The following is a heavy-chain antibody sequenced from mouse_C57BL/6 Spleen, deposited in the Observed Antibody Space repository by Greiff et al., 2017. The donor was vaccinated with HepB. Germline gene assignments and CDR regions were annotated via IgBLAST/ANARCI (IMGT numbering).Heavy chain of an antibody. J-gene: IGHJ4*01. Sequence: EVQVVESGGGLVQPKGSLKLSCAASGFSFNTYAMNWVRQAPGKGLEWVARIRSKSNNYATYYADSVKDRFTISRDDSESMLYLQMNNLKTEDTAMYYCVGGYPFYAMDYWGQGTSVTVSS. CDR3: VGGYPFYAMDY. CDR2: IRSKSNNYAT. V-gene: IGHV10-1*01. D-gene: IGHD3-2*02. CDR1: GFSFNTYA.